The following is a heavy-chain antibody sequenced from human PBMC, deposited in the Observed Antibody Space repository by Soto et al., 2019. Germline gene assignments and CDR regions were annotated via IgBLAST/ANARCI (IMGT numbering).Heavy chain of an antibody. CDR2: ISYDGGNI. V-gene: IGHV3-30*18. Sequence: QVHLVESGGGVVQPGRSLRLSCLASGFTFRGCGMHWVRQAPGKGLEWVAVISYDGGNIYYADSVKGRFTISRDNSKNTVYLQMDSLRDEDTAVYYCAKDYSSGWYYFDNWGQGTLVTVSA. CDR1: GFTFRGCG. J-gene: IGHJ4*02. D-gene: IGHD6-13*01. CDR3: AKDYSSGWYYFDN.